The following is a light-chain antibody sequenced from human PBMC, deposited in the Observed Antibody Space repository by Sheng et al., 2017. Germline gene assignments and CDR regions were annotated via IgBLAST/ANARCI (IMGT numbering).Light chain of an antibody. Sequence: EIMLTQSPDNMSLSPGERATLSCRASQNIGSYLAWYQQKPGQAPRLLIYGASSRATGIPDRFSGSGSGTDFTLTISRLEPEDFAVYYCQQYGSSLYTFGQGTKLEIK. CDR3: QQYGSSLYT. CDR1: QNIGSY. CDR2: GAS. J-gene: IGKJ2*01. V-gene: IGKV3-20*01.